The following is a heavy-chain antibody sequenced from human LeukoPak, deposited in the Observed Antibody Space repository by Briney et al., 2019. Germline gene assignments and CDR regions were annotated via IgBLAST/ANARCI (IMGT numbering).Heavy chain of an antibody. Sequence: KSSETLSLTCAVYGGSFSGYYWSWIRQPPGKGLEWIGEINHSGSTNYNPSLKSRVTISVDTSKSQFSLKLSSVTAADTAVYYCATQPASRGLRYYYYMDVWGKGTTVTVSS. V-gene: IGHV4-34*01. CDR3: ATQPASRGLRYYYYMDV. J-gene: IGHJ6*03. D-gene: IGHD3-10*01. CDR2: INHSGST. CDR1: GGSFSGYY.